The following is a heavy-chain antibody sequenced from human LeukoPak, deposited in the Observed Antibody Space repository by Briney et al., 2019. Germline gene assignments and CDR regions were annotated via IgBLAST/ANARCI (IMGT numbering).Heavy chain of an antibody. V-gene: IGHV3-43*02. D-gene: IGHD6-19*01. Sequence: PGGSLRLSCAASGFTFDDYAMHWVRQVQGKGLEWVSLISGDGGSTYYADSVKGRFTISRDNSKNSLYLQMNSLRTEDTAFYYCAKDGEPMYSSGWYDYYYGMDVWGQGTTVTVSS. CDR1: GFTFDDYA. CDR3: AKDGEPMYSSGWYDYYYGMDV. CDR2: ISGDGGST. J-gene: IGHJ6*02.